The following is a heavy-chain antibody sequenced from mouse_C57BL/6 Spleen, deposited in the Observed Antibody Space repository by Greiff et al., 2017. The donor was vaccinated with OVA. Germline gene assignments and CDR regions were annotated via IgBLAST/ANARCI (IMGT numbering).Heavy chain of an antibody. Sequence: QVQLQQSDAELVKPGASVKISCKVSGYTFTDHTIHWMKQRPDQGLEWIGYIYPRDGSTKYNEKFKGKATLTAYKSSSTAYMQLNSLTSQDSAVYFCASEGWFLPYYAMAYWGQGTSVTVSS. CDR1: GYTFTDHT. CDR2: IYPRDGST. CDR3: ASEGWFLPYYAMAY. V-gene: IGHV1-78*01. D-gene: IGHD2-3*01. J-gene: IGHJ4*01.